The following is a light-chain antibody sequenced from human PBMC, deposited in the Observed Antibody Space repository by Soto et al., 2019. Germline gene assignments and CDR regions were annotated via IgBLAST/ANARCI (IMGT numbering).Light chain of an antibody. J-gene: IGKJ5*01. CDR2: ADS. CDR1: QSVSSN. V-gene: IGKV3-11*02. Sequence: DIVMTQSPDSLAVSLGERATINCRASQSVSSNLAWYQQKPGQAPRLLIYADSNRATGIPARFSGSGSGRDFTLTISSLEPEDFSVYYCQQRYNWPITFGQGTRLEIK. CDR3: QQRYNWPIT.